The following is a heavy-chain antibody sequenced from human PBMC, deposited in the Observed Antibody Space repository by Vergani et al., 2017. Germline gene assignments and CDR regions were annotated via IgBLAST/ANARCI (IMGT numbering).Heavy chain of an antibody. CDR3: ARLRSAVVRGVQGATDYYYGLDV. D-gene: IGHD3-10*01. J-gene: IGHJ6*02. V-gene: IGHV7-4-1*02. CDR2: INTNTGNP. Sequence: QVQLVQSGSELKKPGASVRISCKTSGYSFTNYAINWLRQAPGQGLEWMGRINTNTGNPTYAQGFTGRFVFSLDRPASASHLQISGLKTDDTAVYYCARLRSAVVRGVQGATDYYYGLDVWGQGTSVNVSS. CDR1: GYSFTNYA.